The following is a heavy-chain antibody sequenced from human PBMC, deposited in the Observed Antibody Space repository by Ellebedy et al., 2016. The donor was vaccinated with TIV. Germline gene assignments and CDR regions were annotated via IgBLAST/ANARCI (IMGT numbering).Heavy chain of an antibody. D-gene: IGHD5-18*01. CDR1: GGSFSGYY. V-gene: IGHV4-34*01. J-gene: IGHJ4*02. CDR3: ARGRGIQLWLPFDY. CDR2: INHSGST. Sequence: MPSETLSLTCAVYGGSFSGYYWSWIRQPPGKGLEWIGEINHSGSTNYNPSLKSRVTISVDTSKNQFSLKLSSVTAADTAVYYCARGRGIQLWLPFDYWGQGTLVTVSS.